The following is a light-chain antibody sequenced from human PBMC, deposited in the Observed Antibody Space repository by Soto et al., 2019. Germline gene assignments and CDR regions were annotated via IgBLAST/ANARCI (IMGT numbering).Light chain of an antibody. CDR1: NIGGRS. V-gene: IGLV3-21*02. CDR3: QVWDYSTDDVV. J-gene: IGLJ2*01. Sequence: ELTQPPSVSVAPGQTASITCGGDNIGGRSVHWYQQKPGQAPVVVVDHDSDRPSGIPERFSGSNSGNMATLTISRVEAGDEAVYHCQVWDYSTDDVVFGGGTKVTVL. CDR2: HDS.